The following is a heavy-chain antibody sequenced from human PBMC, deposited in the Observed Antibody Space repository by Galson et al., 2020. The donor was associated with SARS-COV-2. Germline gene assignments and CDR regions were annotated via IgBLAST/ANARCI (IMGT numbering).Heavy chain of an antibody. Sequence: GGSLRLSCAASGFTFSSYAMHWVRQAPGKGLEWVAVISYDGSNKYYADSVKGRFTISRDNSKNTLYLQMNSLRAEDTAVYYCARDVRRATLDYWGQGTLVTVSS. CDR1: GFTFSSYA. J-gene: IGHJ4*02. V-gene: IGHV3-30*04. CDR2: ISYDGSNK. CDR3: ARDVRRATLDY. D-gene: IGHD1-26*01.